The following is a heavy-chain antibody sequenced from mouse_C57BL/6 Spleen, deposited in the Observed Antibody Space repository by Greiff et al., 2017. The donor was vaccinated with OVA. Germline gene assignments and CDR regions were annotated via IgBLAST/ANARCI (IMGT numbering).Heavy chain of an antibody. Sequence: VQLQQSGTVLARPGASVKMSCKASGYTFTSYWMHWVKQRPGQGLEWIGAIYPGNSDTCYNQKLKGKAKLTAVTSASTAYMELSSVTNEDAAVYYCTRQETEVDYWGQGTTVTVSS. CDR1: GYTFTSYW. CDR3: TRQETEVDY. CDR2: IYPGNSDT. J-gene: IGHJ4*01. V-gene: IGHV1-5*01.